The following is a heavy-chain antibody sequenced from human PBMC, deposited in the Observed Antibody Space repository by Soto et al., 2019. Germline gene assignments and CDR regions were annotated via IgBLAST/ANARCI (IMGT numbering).Heavy chain of an antibody. CDR2: INPSGGST. D-gene: IGHD2-8*01. V-gene: IGHV1-46*01. J-gene: IGHJ5*02. CDR3: ARDFSDGYCTNGVCKPYNWFDP. CDR1: GYTFTSYY. Sequence: SVKVSCKASGYTFTSYYMHWVRQAPGQGLEWMGIINPSGGSTSYAQKFQGRVTMTRDTSASTVYMELSSLRSEDTAVYYCARDFSDGYCTNGVCKPYNWFDPWGQGTLVTVSS.